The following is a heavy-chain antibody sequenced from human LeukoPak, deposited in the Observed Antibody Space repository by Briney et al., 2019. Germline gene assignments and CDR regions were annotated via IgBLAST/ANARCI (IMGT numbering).Heavy chain of an antibody. CDR2: MNPNSGNT. CDR3: ARGADYDSSGYHYGMDV. Sequence: GPSVKVSCKASGYTFTSYDINWVRQAPGQGLEWMGWMNPNSGNTGYAQKFQGRVTMTRNTSISTAYMELSSLRSEDTAVYYCARGADYDSSGYHYGMDVWGQGTTVTVSS. J-gene: IGHJ6*02. V-gene: IGHV1-8*01. CDR1: GYTFTSYD. D-gene: IGHD3-22*01.